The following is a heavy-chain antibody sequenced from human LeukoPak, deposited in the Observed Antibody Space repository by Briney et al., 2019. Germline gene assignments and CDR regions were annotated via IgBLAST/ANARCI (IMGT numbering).Heavy chain of an antibody. V-gene: IGHV1-46*01. J-gene: IGHJ4*02. CDR1: GYTFSSYH. Sequence: ASVKVSCKASGYTFSSYHIHWVRQAPGQGLEWMGIINPSGGNTKYAQKFQGRVTMTRDTSTSTVYMELSSLRSEDTAVYYCARDLWQRNFDYWGQGTLVIVSS. CDR2: INPSGGNT. D-gene: IGHD2/OR15-2a*01. CDR3: ARDLWQRNFDY.